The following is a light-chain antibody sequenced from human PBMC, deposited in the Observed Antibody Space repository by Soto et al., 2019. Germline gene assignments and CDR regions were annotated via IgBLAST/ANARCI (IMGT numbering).Light chain of an antibody. CDR1: QTISSW. V-gene: IGKV1-5*01. Sequence: DIQMTHSPSTRSASVVDRVTITFLASQTISSWLAWYQQKPGKAPTLLIYDASTLERGVPSRFSGTGSGTAFTLSIDSLQPDDFATYYCQKYHTSSINFGQGTRLEIK. J-gene: IGKJ5*01. CDR2: DAS. CDR3: QKYHTSSIN.